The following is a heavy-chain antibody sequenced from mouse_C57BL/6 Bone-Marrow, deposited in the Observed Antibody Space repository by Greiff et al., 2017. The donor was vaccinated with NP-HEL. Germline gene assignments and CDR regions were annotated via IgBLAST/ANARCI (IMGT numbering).Heavy chain of an antibody. V-gene: IGHV1-19*01. CDR1: GYTFTDYY. D-gene: IGHD2-10*02. CDR2: INPYNGGT. CDR3: ARQYGTSAWFAY. J-gene: IGHJ3*01. Sequence: LMEPGASVKMSCKASGYTFTDYYMNWVKQSHGKSLEWIGVINPYNGGTSYNQKFKGKATLTVDKSSSTAYMELNSLTSEDSAVYYCARQYGTSAWFAYWGQGTLVTVSA.